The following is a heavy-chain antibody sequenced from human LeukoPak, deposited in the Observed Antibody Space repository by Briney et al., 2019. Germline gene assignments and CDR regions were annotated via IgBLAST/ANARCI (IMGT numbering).Heavy chain of an antibody. D-gene: IGHD1-26*01. CDR3: ARSVKQWELLRHYYHYMDV. J-gene: IGHJ6*03. Sequence: ASVKVSCKASGYTFTSYDINWVRQATGQGLEWMGWMNPNSGNTGYAQKSQGRVTMTRNTSISTAYMELSSLRSEDTAVYYCARSVKQWELLRHYYHYMDVWGKGTTVTISS. CDR1: GYTFTSYD. CDR2: MNPNSGNT. V-gene: IGHV1-8*01.